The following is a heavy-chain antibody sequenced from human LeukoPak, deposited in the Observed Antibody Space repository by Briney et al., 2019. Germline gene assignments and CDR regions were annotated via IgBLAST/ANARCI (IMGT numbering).Heavy chain of an antibody. CDR2: ISYDGSNK. D-gene: IGHD3-22*01. V-gene: IGHV3-30-3*01. CDR3: ARGVYYDSSGFRTY. J-gene: IGHJ4*02. Sequence: GRSLRLSCAASGFTFSSYAMHWVRQAPGKGLEWVAVISYDGSNKYYADSVKGRFTISRDNSKNTLYLQMNSLRAEDTAVYYCARGVYYDSSGFRTYWGQGTLVTVSS. CDR1: GFTFSSYA.